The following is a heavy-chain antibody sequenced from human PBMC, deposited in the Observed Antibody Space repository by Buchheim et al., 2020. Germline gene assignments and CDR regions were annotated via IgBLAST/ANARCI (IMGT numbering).Heavy chain of an antibody. CDR2: VYQSGSA. CDR3: ARAMVRGAFDY. V-gene: IGHV4-4*02. D-gene: IGHD3-10*01. CDR1: GGSIGNTYW. Sequence: QVQLQESGPGLVKPSGTLSLTCAVSGGSIGNTYWWSGFRQSPGKGLEWIVEVYQSGSANYNPSLSSRVTISVDKSKNPFSPTLSSVTAADTAIYYCARAMVRGAFDYWGQGTL. J-gene: IGHJ4*02.